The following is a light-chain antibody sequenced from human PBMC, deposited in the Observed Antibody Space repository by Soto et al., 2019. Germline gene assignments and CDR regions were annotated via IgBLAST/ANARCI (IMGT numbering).Light chain of an antibody. CDR3: HHFNKWPHRPA. Sequence: IVLTQSPATLSVSPGERATLSCRASQAVGSNLAWYQQSPGQAPRLLIYDASTRATGIPHRFSGGGSGTGFTLTISSLQSDDFAVYYCHHFNKWPHRPAFGGGTKLAIK. CDR1: QAVGSN. CDR2: DAS. V-gene: IGKV3-15*01. J-gene: IGKJ4*01.